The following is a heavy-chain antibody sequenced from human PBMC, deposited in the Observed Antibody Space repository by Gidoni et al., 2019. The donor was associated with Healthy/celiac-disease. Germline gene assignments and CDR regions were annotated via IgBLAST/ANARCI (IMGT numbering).Heavy chain of an antibody. CDR3: ARGIFTMVRGANYYYMDV. J-gene: IGHJ6*03. CDR1: GFTFSSYS. CDR2: ISSSSSYI. Sequence: EVQLVESGGGLVKPGGSLRLSCAASGFTFSSYSMNWVRQAPGKGLEWVSSISSSSSYIYYADSVKGRFTISRDNAKNSLYLQMYSLRAEDTAVYYCARGIFTMVRGANYYYMDVWGKGTTVTVSS. D-gene: IGHD3-10*01. V-gene: IGHV3-21*01.